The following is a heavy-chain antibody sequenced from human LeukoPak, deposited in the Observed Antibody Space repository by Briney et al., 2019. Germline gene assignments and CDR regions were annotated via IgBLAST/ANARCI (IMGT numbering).Heavy chain of an antibody. V-gene: IGHV1-69*13. CDR1: GGTFSSYA. CDR3: ARHVAGGGEYYFDY. Sequence: SVKVSCKASGGTFSSYAISWVRQAPGQGLEWMGGIIPIFGTANYAQKFQGRVTITADESTSTAYMELSSLRSEDTAVYYCARHVAGGGEYYFDYWGQGTLVTVSS. CDR2: IIPIFGTA. D-gene: IGHD1-26*01. J-gene: IGHJ4*02.